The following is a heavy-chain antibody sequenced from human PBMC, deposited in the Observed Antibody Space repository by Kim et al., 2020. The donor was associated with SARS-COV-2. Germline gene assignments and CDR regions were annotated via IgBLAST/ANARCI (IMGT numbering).Heavy chain of an antibody. J-gene: IGHJ6*02. CDR2: INPSGGST. Sequence: ASVKVSYKASGYTFTSYYMHWVRQAPGQGLEWMGIINPSGGSTSYAQKFQGRVTMTRDTSTSTVYMELSSLRSEDTAVYYCAREGGLVSSYYYYGMDVWGQGTTVTVSS. CDR3: AREGGLVSSYYYYGMDV. V-gene: IGHV1-46*01. CDR1: GYTFTSYY. D-gene: IGHD6-19*01.